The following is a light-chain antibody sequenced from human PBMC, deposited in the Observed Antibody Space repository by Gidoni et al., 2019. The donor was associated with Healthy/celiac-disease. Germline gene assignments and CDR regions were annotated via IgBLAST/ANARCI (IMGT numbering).Light chain of an antibody. J-gene: IGKJ1*01. CDR1: QGISSY. Sequence: AIRITQSPSSLSASTGDRVTITCRASQGISSYLAWYQQKPGKAPKLLIYAASTLQSGVPSRFSGSGSGTDFTLTISCLQSEDFATYYCQQYYSSWTFXQXTKVEIK. CDR2: AAS. CDR3: QQYYSSWT. V-gene: IGKV1-8*01.